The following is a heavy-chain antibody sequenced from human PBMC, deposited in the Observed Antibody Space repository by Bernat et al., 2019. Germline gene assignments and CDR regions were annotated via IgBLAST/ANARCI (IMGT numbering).Heavy chain of an antibody. J-gene: IGHJ6*02. D-gene: IGHD3-10*01. CDR1: GFTFSSYW. CDR3: ARDPGYYGSGSYSQYYYYYGMDV. Sequence: EVQLVESGGGLVQPGGSLRLSCAASGFTFSSYWMSWVRQAPGKGLEWVANIKQDGSEKYYVDSVKGRFTISRDNAKNSLYLQMNSLRAEDTAVYYSARDPGYYGSGSYSQYYYYYGMDVWGQGTTVTVSS. CDR2: IKQDGSEK. V-gene: IGHV3-7*04.